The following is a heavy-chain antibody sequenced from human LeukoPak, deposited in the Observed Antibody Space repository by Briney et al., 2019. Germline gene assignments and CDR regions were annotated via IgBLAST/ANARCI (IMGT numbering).Heavy chain of an antibody. CDR2: IKTNTDGGTT. CDR1: GFTFTNAW. CDR3: AKDVDRGPLWFGDYFDY. J-gene: IGHJ4*02. V-gene: IGHV3-15*07. Sequence: PGGSLRLSCAASGFTFTNAWMNWVRQAPGKGLEWVGRIKTNTDGGTTDHATPVKGRFTISRDDSQNTLYLQMNSLRAEDTAVYYCAKDVDRGPLWFGDYFDYWGQGTLVTVSS. D-gene: IGHD3-10*01.